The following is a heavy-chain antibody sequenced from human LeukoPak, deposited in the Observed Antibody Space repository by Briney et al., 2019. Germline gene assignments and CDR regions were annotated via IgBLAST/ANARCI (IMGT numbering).Heavy chain of an antibody. CDR3: ARQRALQQWLVSGYYFDY. Sequence: PSETLSLTCTVSGGSISSSSYYWGWIRQPPGKGLEWIGSIYYSGSTYYNPSLKSRVTISVDTSKNQFSLKLSSVTAADTAVYYCARQRALQQWLVSGYYFDYWGQGTLVTVSS. CDR1: GGSISSSSYY. CDR2: IYYSGST. D-gene: IGHD6-19*01. V-gene: IGHV4-39*01. J-gene: IGHJ4*02.